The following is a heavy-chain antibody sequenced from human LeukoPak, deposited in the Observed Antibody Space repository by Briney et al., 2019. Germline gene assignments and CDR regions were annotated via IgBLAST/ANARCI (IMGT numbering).Heavy chain of an antibody. CDR2: INPSGGST. Sequence: ASVKVSCKASGYTFTSYYMHWVRQAPGQGLEWMGIINPSGGSTSYAQKFQGRVTMTRDTSTRTVYMELSSLRSEDTAVYYCARAAGPGYCSSTSCYRSWFDPWGQGTLVTVSS. CDR3: ARAAGPGYCSSTSCYRSWFDP. CDR1: GYTFTSYY. D-gene: IGHD2-2*01. J-gene: IGHJ5*02. V-gene: IGHV1-46*01.